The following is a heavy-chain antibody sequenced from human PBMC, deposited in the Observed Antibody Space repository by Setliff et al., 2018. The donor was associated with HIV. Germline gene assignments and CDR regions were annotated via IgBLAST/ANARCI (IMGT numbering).Heavy chain of an antibody. D-gene: IGHD3-10*01. J-gene: IGHJ6*03. CDR2: ISASTNTI. CDR3: ARDIESGYIHWFGELKGYYMDV. V-gene: IGHV3-48*01. CDR1: GFTFNVYS. Sequence: LRLSCAASGFTFNVYSMNWVRQAPGKGLEWVSYISASTNTIYYADSVKGRFTISRDNSKNTLYLQMNSLRAEDTALYYCARDIESGYIHWFGELKGYYMDVWGKGTTVTVSS.